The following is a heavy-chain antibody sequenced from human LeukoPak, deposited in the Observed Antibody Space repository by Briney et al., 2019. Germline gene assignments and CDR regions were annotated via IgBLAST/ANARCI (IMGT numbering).Heavy chain of an antibody. Sequence: RASETLSLTCTVSGGSISTSNYYWGWIRQPPGKGLEWIGNIFYSGSTYYSPSLKSRVTISVDTSKNQFSLKLSSVTAADTAVYYCPYSYGPYYFDYWGQGTLVTVSS. CDR2: IFYSGST. J-gene: IGHJ4*02. CDR1: GGSISTSNYY. D-gene: IGHD5-18*01. V-gene: IGHV4-39*07. CDR3: PYSYGPYYFDY.